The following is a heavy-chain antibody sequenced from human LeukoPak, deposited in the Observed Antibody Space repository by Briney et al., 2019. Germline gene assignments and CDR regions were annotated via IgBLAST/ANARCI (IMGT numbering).Heavy chain of an antibody. J-gene: IGHJ4*02. CDR1: GFTFNYYA. CDR3: ARDLWYTVVTPPGY. D-gene: IGHD4-23*01. V-gene: IGHV3-23*01. Sequence: SGGSLRLSCAASGFTFNYYAMSWVRQAPGKGLEWVSSISGSGGATSYADSVKGRVTISRDDSKNTLFLQMNSLRADDTAVYYCARDLWYTVVTPPGYWGQGTLVTVSS. CDR2: ISGSGGAT.